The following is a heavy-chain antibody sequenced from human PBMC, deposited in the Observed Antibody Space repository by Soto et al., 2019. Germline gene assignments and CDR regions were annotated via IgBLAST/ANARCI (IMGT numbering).Heavy chain of an antibody. Sequence: QVQLQESGPGLVKPSEALSLTCTVSCDSISSYYWNWRRQPPGKGLEWIGYIHYSGSTNYNPSLKSRVTISVDTSKNQFSLKLSSVTAADTAVYYCARCGRSRELDVWGQGTTVTVSS. CDR2: IHYSGST. V-gene: IGHV4-59*08. CDR3: ARCGRSRELDV. CDR1: CDSISSYY. J-gene: IGHJ6*02. D-gene: IGHD1-26*01.